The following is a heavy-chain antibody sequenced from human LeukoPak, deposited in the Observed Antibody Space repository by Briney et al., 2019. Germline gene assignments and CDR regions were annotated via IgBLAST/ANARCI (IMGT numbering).Heavy chain of an antibody. CDR2: IYNSGST. CDR1: GGSISSGGYY. Sequence: PSQTLSLTCTVSGGSISSGGYYWSWIRQHPGKGLEWIGYIYNSGSTYYNPSLKSRVTISVDTSKNQFSLKLSSVTAADTAVYYCAGEYCGGDCYQYYYYYGMDVWGQGTTVTVSS. CDR3: AGEYCGGDCYQYYYYYGMDV. J-gene: IGHJ6*02. V-gene: IGHV4-31*03. D-gene: IGHD2-21*02.